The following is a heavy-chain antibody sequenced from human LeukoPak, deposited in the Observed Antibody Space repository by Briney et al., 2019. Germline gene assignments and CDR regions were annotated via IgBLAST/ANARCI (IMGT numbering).Heavy chain of an antibody. CDR2: ISSSSSYI. D-gene: IGHD6-19*01. V-gene: IGHV3-21*01. CDR1: GFSFSSYT. J-gene: IGHJ4*02. CDR3: ARAPFSSGWYYFDY. Sequence: GGSLRLSCVASGFSFSSYTMNWVRQAPGKGLEWVSSISSSSSYIYYADSVKGRFTISRDNAKNSLYLQMNSLRAEDTAVYYCARAPFSSGWYYFDYWGQGTLVTVSS.